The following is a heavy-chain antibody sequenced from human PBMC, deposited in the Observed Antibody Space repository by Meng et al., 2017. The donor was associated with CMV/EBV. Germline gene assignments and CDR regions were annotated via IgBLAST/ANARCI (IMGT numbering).Heavy chain of an antibody. V-gene: IGHV1-69*05. J-gene: IGHJ5*02. Sequence: SVKVSCKASGGTFSSYAISWVRQAPGQGLEWMGGIIPIFGTANYAQKFQGRVTITTDESTSTAYMELSSLRSEDTAVYYCARGGFIVATILVVQNWFDPWGQGTLVTRLL. CDR2: IIPIFGTA. CDR1: GGTFSSYA. CDR3: ARGGFIVATILVVQNWFDP. D-gene: IGHD5-12*01.